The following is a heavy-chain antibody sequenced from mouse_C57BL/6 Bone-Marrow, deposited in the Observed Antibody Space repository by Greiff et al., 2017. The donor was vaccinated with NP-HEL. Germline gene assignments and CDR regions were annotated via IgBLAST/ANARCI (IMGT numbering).Heavy chain of an antibody. CDR3: ARRGYRDY. CDR2: IDPSDSYT. CDR1: GYTFTSYW. J-gene: IGHJ2*01. V-gene: IGHV1-59*01. D-gene: IGHD3-2*02. Sequence: QVQLQQPGAELVRPGTSVKLSCKASGYTFTSYWMHWVKQRPGQGLEWIGVIDPSDSYTNYNQKFKGKATLTVDTSSSTAYMPLSSLTSEDSAVYYCARRGYRDYWGQGTTLTVSS.